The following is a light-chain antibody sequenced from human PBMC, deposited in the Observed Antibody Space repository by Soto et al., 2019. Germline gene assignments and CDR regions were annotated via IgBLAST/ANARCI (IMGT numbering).Light chain of an antibody. J-gene: IGKJ1*01. CDR3: QHYNSYSEA. V-gene: IGKV1-5*03. CDR1: QSISSW. Sequence: DIHMTQSPSTRSASVVDTVRISFLASQSISSWLAWYQQKPGKAPKLLIYKASTLKSGVPSRFSGSGSGTEFTLTISSLQPDDFATYYCQHYNSYSEAFGQGTKVDIK. CDR2: KAS.